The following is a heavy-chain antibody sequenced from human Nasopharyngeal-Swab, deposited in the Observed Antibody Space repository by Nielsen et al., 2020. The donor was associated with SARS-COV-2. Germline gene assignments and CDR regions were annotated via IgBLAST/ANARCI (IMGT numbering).Heavy chain of an antibody. CDR3: ARDLGITMVRGVTRDNWFDP. CDR2: IKQDGSEK. Sequence: VRQAPGKGLEWVANIKQDGSEKYHVDSVKGRFTISRDNAKNSLYLQMNSLRAEDTAVYYCARDLGITMVRGVTRDNWFDPWGQGTPVTVSS. D-gene: IGHD3-10*01. J-gene: IGHJ5*02. V-gene: IGHV3-7*01.